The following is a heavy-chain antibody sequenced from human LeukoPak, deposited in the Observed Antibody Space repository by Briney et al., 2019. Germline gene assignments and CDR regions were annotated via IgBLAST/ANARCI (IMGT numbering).Heavy chain of an antibody. CDR1: GFTFSLYA. CDR2: INDRSSDI. J-gene: IGHJ4*02. V-gene: IGHV3-21*05. Sequence: PAGSLRLSCAASGFTFSLYAMNWLRQAPAKGPQRVSYINDRSSDIHYAGSVKGRFTISRDNARNTLHLQLSSLRPEDTAVYYCARDTFQPGLIDSWGQGTLVIVSS. D-gene: IGHD2-2*01. CDR3: ARDTFQPGLIDS.